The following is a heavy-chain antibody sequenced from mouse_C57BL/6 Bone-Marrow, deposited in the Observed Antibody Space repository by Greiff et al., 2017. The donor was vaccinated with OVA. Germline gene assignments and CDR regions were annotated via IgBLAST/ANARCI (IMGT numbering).Heavy chain of an antibody. Sequence: EVQLKESGAELVKPGASVKLSCTASGFNIKDYYMHWVKQRTEQGLEWIGRIDPEDGETKYAPQFQGKATITADTSSNTAYLQLSSLTSEDTAVYYCARSAFPVKSYYYAMDYWGQGTSVTVSS. CDR2: IDPEDGET. CDR1: GFNIKDYY. V-gene: IGHV14-2*01. J-gene: IGHJ4*01. CDR3: ARSAFPVKSYYYAMDY.